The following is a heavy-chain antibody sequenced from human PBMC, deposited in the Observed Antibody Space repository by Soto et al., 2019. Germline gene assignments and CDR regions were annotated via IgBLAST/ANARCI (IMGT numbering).Heavy chain of an antibody. V-gene: IGHV1-46*01. Sequence: ASVKVSCKTSGYTFTNYYIHWMRQAPGQGLEWMGLVNPASGSTSYAQKFQGRVTMTSDASTTTVYMDLSSLKSEDTAVYYCAKGSSGSYIGYFGPWGQGTLVT. D-gene: IGHD1-26*01. CDR1: GYTFTNYY. CDR2: VNPASGST. J-gene: IGHJ5*02. CDR3: AKGSSGSYIGYFGP.